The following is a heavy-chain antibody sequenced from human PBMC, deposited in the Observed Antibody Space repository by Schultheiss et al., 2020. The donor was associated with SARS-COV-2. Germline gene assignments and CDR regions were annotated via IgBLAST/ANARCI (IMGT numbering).Heavy chain of an antibody. D-gene: IGHD6-13*01. V-gene: IGHV3-33*06. CDR3: AKIAAAGYYYGMDV. J-gene: IGHJ6*02. CDR1: GFTFSSYS. Sequence: GGSLRLSCAASGFTFSSYSMHWVRQAPGKGLEWVANIWYDGSNKYYADSVKGRFSISRDNSKNALYLQMNSLRAEDTAVYYCAKIAAAGYYYGMDVWGQGTTVTVSS. CDR2: IWYDGSNK.